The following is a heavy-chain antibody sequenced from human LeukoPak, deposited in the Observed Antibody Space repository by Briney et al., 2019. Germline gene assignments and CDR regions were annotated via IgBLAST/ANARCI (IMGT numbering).Heavy chain of an antibody. D-gene: IGHD3-16*01. CDR1: GFTFSSYA. V-gene: IGHV3-66*01. CDR2: IYSGGRT. Sequence: GGSLRLSCAASGFTFSSYAMSWVRQAPGKGLEWVSVIYSGGRTYYADSVRGRFTISRDKSKNTLSLQMNSLRAEDTAVYYCARNWGNWYFDLWGRGTLVTVSS. CDR3: ARNWGNWYFDL. J-gene: IGHJ2*01.